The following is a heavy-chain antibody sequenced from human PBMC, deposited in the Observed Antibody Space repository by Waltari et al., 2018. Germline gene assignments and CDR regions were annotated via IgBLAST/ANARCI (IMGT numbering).Heavy chain of an antibody. CDR3: ARHPAMTIMLWYFDL. V-gene: IGHV4-39*01. CDR2: IYYRGRT. J-gene: IGHJ2*01. D-gene: IGHD2-8*01. CDR1: GGSISSSSYY. Sequence: QLQLQESGPGLVKPSETLSLTCTVSGGSISSSSYYWGWIRQPPGTGLEWIGSIYYRGRTYYNPSLKSRVTISVDTSKNQFSLKLSSVTAADTAVYYCARHPAMTIMLWYFDLWGRRTLVTVSS.